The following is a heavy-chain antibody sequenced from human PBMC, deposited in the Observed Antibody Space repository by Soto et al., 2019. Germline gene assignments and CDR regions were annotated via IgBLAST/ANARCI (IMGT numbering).Heavy chain of an antibody. J-gene: IGHJ4*01. Sequence: GGSLRLSCAASGFSFSYYAMSWVRQSPGKGLEWVSVISESGGSTHYADSVRGRFTVSRDNSKNSLSLRMNSLRDEDTAVYFCAKRSPYSSGWYSPIFDYWGHGALVTVSS. V-gene: IGHV3-23*01. CDR2: ISESGGST. D-gene: IGHD6-13*01. CDR1: GFSFSYYA. CDR3: AKRSPYSSGWYSPIFDY.